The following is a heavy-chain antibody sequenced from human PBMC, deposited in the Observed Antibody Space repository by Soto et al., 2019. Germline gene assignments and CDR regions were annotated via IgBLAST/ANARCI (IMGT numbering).Heavy chain of an antibody. V-gene: IGHV3-9*01. J-gene: IGHJ4*02. CDR2: ISWNSGSI. CDR3: AKDMEIAVAGNGFDY. Sequence: EVQLVESGGGLVQPGRSLRLSCAASGFTFDDYAMHWVRQAPGKGLEWVSGISWNSGSIGYADSVKGRFTISRDNAKNSLYLQMNSLRAEDTALYYCAKDMEIAVAGNGFDYWGQGTLVTVSS. D-gene: IGHD6-19*01. CDR1: GFTFDDYA.